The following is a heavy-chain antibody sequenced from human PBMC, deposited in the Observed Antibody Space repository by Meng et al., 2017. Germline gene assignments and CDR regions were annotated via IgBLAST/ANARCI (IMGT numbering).Heavy chain of an antibody. V-gene: IGHV1-2*02. CDR2: INPNSGGT. CDR1: GYTFTGYY. Sequence: ASVKVSCKASGYTFTGYYMHWVRQAPGQGREWMGWINPNSGGTNYAQKFQGRVTMTRDTSISTAYMELSRLRSDDTAVYYCARDWDIVVVPAAMPDYWGQGTLVTVSS. CDR3: ARDWDIVVVPAAMPDY. J-gene: IGHJ4*02. D-gene: IGHD2-2*01.